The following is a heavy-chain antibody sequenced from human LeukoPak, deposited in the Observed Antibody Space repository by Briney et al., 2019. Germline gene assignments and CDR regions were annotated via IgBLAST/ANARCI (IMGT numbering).Heavy chain of an antibody. J-gene: IGHJ3*02. CDR1: GGSISSGGYY. D-gene: IGHD3-3*01. Sequence: SETLSLTCTVSGGSISSGGYYWSWIRQHPGKGLEWIGYIYYSGSTYYNPSLKSRVTISVDTSKNQFSLKLSSVTAADTAVYYCARGPITILAFDIWGQGTMVTVSS. V-gene: IGHV4-31*03. CDR2: IYYSGST. CDR3: ARGPITILAFDI.